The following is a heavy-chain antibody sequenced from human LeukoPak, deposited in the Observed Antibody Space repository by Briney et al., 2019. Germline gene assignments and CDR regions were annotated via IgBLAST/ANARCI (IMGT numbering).Heavy chain of an antibody. J-gene: IGHJ4*02. Sequence: GGSLRLSCAASGFIFSSYAMSWVRQAPGKGLEWVSDISSSGGSTYNADSVKGRFTMSRDNSRNTLYLQMTNLSANDTAVYYCAKDKTRIDSSFDYWGQGTLVTVSS. CDR1: GFIFSSYA. CDR3: AKDKTRIDSSFDY. V-gene: IGHV3-23*01. D-gene: IGHD5-18*01. CDR2: ISSSGGST.